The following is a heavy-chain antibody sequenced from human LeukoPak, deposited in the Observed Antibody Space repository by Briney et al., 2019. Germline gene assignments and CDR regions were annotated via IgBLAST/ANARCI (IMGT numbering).Heavy chain of an antibody. CDR2: IDPSDSYT. CDR1: GYSFTSYW. CDR3: ARGGTTTRTFDY. D-gene: IGHD1-7*01. J-gene: IGHJ4*02. Sequence: PGESLRISCKGSGYSFTSYWISWVRQMPGKGLEWMGRIDPSDSYTNYSPSFQGHVTISADRSINTAYLQWIDLKASDTAMYYCARGGTTTRTFDYWGQGTLVTVSS. V-gene: IGHV5-10-1*01.